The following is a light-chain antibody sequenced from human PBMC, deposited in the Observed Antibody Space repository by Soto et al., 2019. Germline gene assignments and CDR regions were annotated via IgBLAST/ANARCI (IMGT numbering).Light chain of an antibody. Sequence: EIVLTQSPATLSLSPGERAALSCRASQSLQTYLTWFQQKPVQAPRLLIYGASNRATGIPARFRGSGSGTDFTLTISNLEPEDFAVYYCQQSSEWPLTFGGGTRVEIK. CDR3: QQSSEWPLT. J-gene: IGKJ4*01. V-gene: IGKV3-11*01. CDR2: GAS. CDR1: QSLQTY.